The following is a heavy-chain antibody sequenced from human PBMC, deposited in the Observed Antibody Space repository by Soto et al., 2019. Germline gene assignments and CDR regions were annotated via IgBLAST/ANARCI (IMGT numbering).Heavy chain of an antibody. D-gene: IGHD3-3*01. CDR2: ISAYNGNT. CDR1: GYTFTSYG. V-gene: IGHV1-18*01. Sequence: ASVKVSCKASGYTFTSYGISWVRQAPGQGLEWMGWISAYNGNTNYAQKLQGRVTMTTDTSTSTAYMELRSLRSDDTAVYYCARTASDTYDCRSGTKILDAFDIWGQGTMVTVSS. J-gene: IGHJ3*02. CDR3: ARTASDTYDCRSGTKILDAFDI.